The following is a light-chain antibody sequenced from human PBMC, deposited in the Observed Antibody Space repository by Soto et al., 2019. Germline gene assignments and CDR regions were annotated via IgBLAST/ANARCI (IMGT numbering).Light chain of an antibody. V-gene: IGKV1-5*01. CDR2: DAS. CDR1: QSISIW. J-gene: IGKJ1*01. CDR3: PQYNSYSRT. Sequence: DIQMTQSPSPLSASVGDRVTITCRASQSISIWLAWYQQKPGQAPKLLIYDASSLESGVPSRFSGSGSATEFTVTTSRLQPDGFAGYYCPQYNSYSRTFGQGPKVESK.